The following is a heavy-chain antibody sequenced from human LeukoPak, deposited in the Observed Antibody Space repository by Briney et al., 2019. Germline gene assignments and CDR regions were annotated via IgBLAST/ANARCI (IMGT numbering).Heavy chain of an antibody. CDR3: AREGPDDAFDI. CDR2: IYYSGST. V-gene: IGHV4-59*01. CDR1: GGSISSYY. J-gene: IGHJ3*02. Sequence: PWETLSLTCTVSGGSISSYYWSWIRQPPGKGLEWIGYIYYSGSTNYNPSLNSRVTISVDTSKNQFSLKLSSVTAADTAVYYCAREGPDDAFDIWGQGTMVTVSS.